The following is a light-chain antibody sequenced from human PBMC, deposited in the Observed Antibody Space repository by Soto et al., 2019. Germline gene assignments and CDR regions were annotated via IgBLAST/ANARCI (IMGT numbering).Light chain of an antibody. V-gene: IGLV2-14*03. J-gene: IGLJ3*02. CDR1: SSDVGYYNY. CDR3: SSYTTTTTRV. CDR2: EVS. Sequence: QSALTQPASVSGSPGQSITISCTGTSSDVGYYNYVSWYQQHPGKAPKLMIYEVSNRPSGVSIRFSGSKSGNTASLTISGLQAEDEADYYCSSYTTTTTRVFGGGTKVTVL.